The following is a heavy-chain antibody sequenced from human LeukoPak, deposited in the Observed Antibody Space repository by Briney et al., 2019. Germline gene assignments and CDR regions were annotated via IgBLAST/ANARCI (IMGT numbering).Heavy chain of an antibody. J-gene: IGHJ4*02. Sequence: PGGSLRLSCAASGFTFSSYGMHWVRQAPGKGLEWVAFIRYDGSNKYYADSVKGRFTISRDNSKNTLYLQMNSLTAEDTAVYYCAKDHGYSSGCSDYWGQGTLVTVSS. CDR1: GFTFSSYG. CDR3: AKDHGYSSGCSDY. CDR2: IRYDGSNK. D-gene: IGHD6-19*01. V-gene: IGHV3-30*02.